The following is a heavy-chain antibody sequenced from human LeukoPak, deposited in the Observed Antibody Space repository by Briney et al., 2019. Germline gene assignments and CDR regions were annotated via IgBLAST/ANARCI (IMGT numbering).Heavy chain of an antibody. Sequence: GGSLRLSCAASGFTFSSHEMNWVRQAPGKGLEWVSYISSSGSTIYYADSVRGRFTISRDNSKNTLYLQMNSLRAEDTAVYYCARRCGSGGSCHSFDYWGQGTLVTVSS. CDR1: GFTFSSHE. V-gene: IGHV3-48*03. CDR2: ISSSGSTI. CDR3: ARRCGSGGSCHSFDY. D-gene: IGHD2-15*01. J-gene: IGHJ4*02.